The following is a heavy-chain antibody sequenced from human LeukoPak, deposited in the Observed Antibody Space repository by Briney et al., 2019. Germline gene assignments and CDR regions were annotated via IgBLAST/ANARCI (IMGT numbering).Heavy chain of an antibody. CDR2: INSDGSST. V-gene: IGHV3-74*01. CDR1: GFIFSSSW. Sequence: PGGSLRLSCAASGFIFSSSWMHWVRQAPGKGLVWVSRINSDGSSTSYADSVKGRFTISRDNAKNTLYLQMNSLRAEDTAVYYCARELMYYYYYMDVWGKGTTVTVSS. CDR3: ARELMYYYYYMDV. J-gene: IGHJ6*03.